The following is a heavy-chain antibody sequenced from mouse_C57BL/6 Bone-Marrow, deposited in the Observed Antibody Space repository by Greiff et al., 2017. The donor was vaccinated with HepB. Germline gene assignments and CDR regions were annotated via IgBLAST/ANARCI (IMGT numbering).Heavy chain of an antibody. CDR1: GYTFTSYW. Sequence: QVHVKQSGAELAKPGASVKLSCKASGYTFTSYWMHWVKQRPGQGLEWIGYINPSSGYTKYNQKFKDKATLTADKSSSTAYMQLSSLTYEDSAVYYCARNQGSGSSYEDAMDYWGQGTSVTVSS. J-gene: IGHJ4*01. CDR3: ARNQGSGSSYEDAMDY. CDR2: INPSSGYT. V-gene: IGHV1-7*01. D-gene: IGHD1-1*01.